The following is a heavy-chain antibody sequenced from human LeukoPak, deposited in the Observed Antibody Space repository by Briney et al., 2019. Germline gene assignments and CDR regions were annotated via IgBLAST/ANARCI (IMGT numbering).Heavy chain of an antibody. V-gene: IGHV4-59*11. CDR2: IYYSGST. Sequence: PSETLSLTCTVSDDSISSHYWSWIRQPPGKGLEWVGYIYYSGSTKYNPSLKSRVTISVDTSKHQFSLKLSSVTAADTAVYYCARVGSITSGYYYLDFWGQGTLVTVSS. CDR3: ARVGSITSGYYYLDF. D-gene: IGHD3-22*01. CDR1: DDSISSHY. J-gene: IGHJ4*02.